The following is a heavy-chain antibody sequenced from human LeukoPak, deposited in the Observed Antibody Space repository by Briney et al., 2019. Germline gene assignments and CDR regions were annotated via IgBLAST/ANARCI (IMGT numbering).Heavy chain of an antibody. CDR3: AKAVSMVRGVIGYYYYGMDV. V-gene: IGHV3-23*01. D-gene: IGHD3-10*01. Sequence: PGGSLRLSCAASGFTFSSYAMSRVRQAPGKGLEWVSAISGSGGSTYYADSVKGRFTISRDNSKNTLYLQMNCLRAEDTAVYYCAKAVSMVRGVIGYYYYGMDVWGQGTTVTVSS. CDR1: GFTFSSYA. CDR2: ISGSGGST. J-gene: IGHJ6*02.